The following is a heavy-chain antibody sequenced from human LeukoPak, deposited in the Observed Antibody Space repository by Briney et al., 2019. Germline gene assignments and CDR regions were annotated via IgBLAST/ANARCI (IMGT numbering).Heavy chain of an antibody. CDR1: GYTFTGYY. CDR2: INPNSGGT. Sequence: GASVKVSCKASGYTFTGYYMHWVRQAPGQGLEWMGWINPNSGGTNYAQKFQGRVTMTRDTSISTAYMELSRLRSDDTAVYYCARVRTPYGSGTNDAFDIWGQGTMVTVSS. D-gene: IGHD3-10*01. V-gene: IGHV1-2*02. J-gene: IGHJ3*02. CDR3: ARVRTPYGSGTNDAFDI.